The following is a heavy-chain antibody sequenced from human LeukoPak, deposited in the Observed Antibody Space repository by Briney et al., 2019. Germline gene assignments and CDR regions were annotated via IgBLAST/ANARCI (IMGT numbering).Heavy chain of an antibody. D-gene: IGHD3-3*01. J-gene: IGHJ4*02. CDR1: GFTFRSYA. CDR3: ARDRPNYDFWSGYYTGIPNY. CDR2: ISYDGSNK. V-gene: IGHV3-30-3*01. Sequence: GGSLRLSCAASGFTFRSYAMHGVRQAPGKGLERVAVISYDGSNKYYADSVKGRFTISRDNSKNTLYLQMNSLRADDTAVYYCARDRPNYDFWSGYYTGIPNYWGQGTLVTVSS.